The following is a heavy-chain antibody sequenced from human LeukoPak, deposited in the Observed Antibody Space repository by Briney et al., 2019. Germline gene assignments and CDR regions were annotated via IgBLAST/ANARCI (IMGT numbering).Heavy chain of an antibody. CDR1: GGSISSSSYY. Sequence: KPSETLSLTCTVSGGSISSSSYYWGWIRQPPGQGLEWIGSIHYSWTTYYNPSLKSRVTISVDTPKNQFSLKLRSVTAADTAVYYCARLVRQWLAQIDFWGQGTLVTVSS. J-gene: IGHJ4*02. CDR2: IHYSWTT. D-gene: IGHD6-19*01. CDR3: ARLVRQWLAQIDF. V-gene: IGHV4-39*01.